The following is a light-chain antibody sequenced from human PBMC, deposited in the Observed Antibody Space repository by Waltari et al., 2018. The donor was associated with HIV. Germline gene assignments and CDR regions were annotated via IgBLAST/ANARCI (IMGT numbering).Light chain of an antibody. J-gene: IGLJ3*02. CDR1: SGSIASNF. V-gene: IGLV6-57*01. Sequence: NFMLAQPHSVSGSPGKTVTMSCTRSSGSIASNFVQWYRQRPDSSPTIVIYEDNQKPSGVPVRFSSSIDSSSNSASLTISGLKTEDEADYYCQSYDSSNQWVFGGGTKLTVL. CDR2: EDN. CDR3: QSYDSSNQWV.